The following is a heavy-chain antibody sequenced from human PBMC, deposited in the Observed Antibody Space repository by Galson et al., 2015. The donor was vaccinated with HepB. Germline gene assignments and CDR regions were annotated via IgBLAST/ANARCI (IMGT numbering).Heavy chain of an antibody. V-gene: IGHV3-15*01. CDR2: VTSQRDGGRA. D-gene: IGHD4-17*01. J-gene: IGHJ4*02. CDR1: GFTFSSTW. Sequence: SLRLSCATSGFTFSSTWMSWVRQAPGKGLEWVSRVTSQRDGGRADYFASVQGRFIISRADSTRTLFLQTNSLKTKDTAVYYWATENDYGDYCFDHWGQGSIVTVPP. CDR3: ATENDYGDYCFDH.